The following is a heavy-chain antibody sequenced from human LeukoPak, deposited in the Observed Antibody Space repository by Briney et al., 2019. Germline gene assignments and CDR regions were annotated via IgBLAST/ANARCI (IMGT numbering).Heavy chain of an antibody. CDR3: ARGRQARPHYYYYYMDV. J-gene: IGHJ6*03. CDR1: GYTFTSYH. Sequence: AAVKVSCKASGYTFTSYHMHWVRQAPGQGLEWMGIINPSGGSTSYAQKFQGRVTMTRDMSTSTVYMELSSLRSEDTAVYYCARGRQARPHYYYYYMDVWGKGTTVTISS. CDR2: INPSGGST. V-gene: IGHV1-46*01.